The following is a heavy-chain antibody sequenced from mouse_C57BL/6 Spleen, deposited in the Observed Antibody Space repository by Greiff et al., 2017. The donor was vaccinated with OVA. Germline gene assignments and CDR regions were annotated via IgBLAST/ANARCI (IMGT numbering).Heavy chain of an antibody. CDR3: ARFPDFYDSQSLYSDY. D-gene: IGHD6-2*01. CDR2: IDAGDGDT. CDR1: GYAFSSYW. J-gene: IGHJ2*01. V-gene: IGHV1-82*01. Sequence: VQLVESGPELVKPGASLKLSCKASGYAFSSYWMNWVQQTPGKGLEWIGRIDAGDGDTNYNGKFKGRVTLTVDKSYSTAYMQLSSLTSEDSAVYFCARFPDFYDSQSLYSDYWGQGTTLTASS.